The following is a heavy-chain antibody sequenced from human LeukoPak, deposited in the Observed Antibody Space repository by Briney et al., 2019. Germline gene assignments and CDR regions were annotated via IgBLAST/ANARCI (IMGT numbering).Heavy chain of an antibody. V-gene: IGHV3-74*01. D-gene: IGHD4-17*01. CDR2: IKSDGITI. CDR3: AKDPLAVTSVLYFDY. CDR1: GFTFSNYM. J-gene: IGHJ4*02. Sequence: GGSLRLSCAASGFTFSNYMMHWVRQAPGKGLVWVSRIKSDGITITYADSVKGRFTISRDNAKNTLYLQMNSLRAEDTAVYYCAKDPLAVTSVLYFDYWGQGTLVTVSS.